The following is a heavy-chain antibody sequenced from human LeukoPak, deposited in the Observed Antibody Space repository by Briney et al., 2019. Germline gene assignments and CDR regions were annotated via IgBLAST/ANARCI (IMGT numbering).Heavy chain of an antibody. V-gene: IGHV4-38-2*02. Sequence: SETLSLTCIVSGYSISRGYYWGWIRQPPGKGLEWIGGVYHSGTTYYNPSLKSRVTISVDTSKNQFSLKLTSVTAADTAVYYCARDPQALAPRYCSAGGRCHSYFDYWGQGTLVTVSS. CDR3: ARDPQALAPRYCSAGGRCHSYFDY. J-gene: IGHJ4*02. CDR1: GYSISRGYY. D-gene: IGHD2-15*01. CDR2: VYHSGTT.